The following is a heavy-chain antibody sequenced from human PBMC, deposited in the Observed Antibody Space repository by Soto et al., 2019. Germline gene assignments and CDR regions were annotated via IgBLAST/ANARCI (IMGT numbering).Heavy chain of an antibody. CDR2: ISYDGNNK. CDR1: GVTFNTYG. V-gene: IGHV3-30*18. Sequence: QVQLVESGGGVVQPGRSLRLSCAASGVTFNTYGMHWVRQAPGKGLEWVAVISYDGNNKYYADSVKGRFTIARDNSKNTLFLQMDSLRAEDTAVYYCAKDHLPSTVTTPGYWGQGTLVTVSS. CDR3: AKDHLPSTVTTPGY. D-gene: IGHD4-17*01. J-gene: IGHJ4*02.